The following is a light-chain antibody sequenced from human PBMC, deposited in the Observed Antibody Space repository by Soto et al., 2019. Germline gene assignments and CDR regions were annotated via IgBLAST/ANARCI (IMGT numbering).Light chain of an antibody. V-gene: IGKV1-39*01. CDR3: QQTYTTPRT. CDR2: GTS. J-gene: IGKJ5*01. Sequence: DIQMTQSPSSLSASVGDRVTISCQASQGIGTYLNWYQQKSGRAPNLLIFGTSSLQSGVPSRFSGSGSGTDFTLTISSLQPEDFATYYCQQTYTTPRTFGQGTRLDIK. CDR1: QGIGTY.